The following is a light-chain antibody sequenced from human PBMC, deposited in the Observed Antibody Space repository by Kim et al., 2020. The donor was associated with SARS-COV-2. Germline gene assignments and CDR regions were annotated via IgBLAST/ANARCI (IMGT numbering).Light chain of an antibody. Sequence: SYELTQPPSVSVALGQTATITCAGNEIGRKRVQWYQQKPSQAPVLVIFRDTNRPTGIPEQFSASNSGNTATLTITGAQAGDEADYYCQVWDSGTIFGGRT. CDR3: QVWDSGTI. CDR1: EIGRKR. V-gene: IGLV3-9*01. CDR2: RDT. J-gene: IGLJ2*01.